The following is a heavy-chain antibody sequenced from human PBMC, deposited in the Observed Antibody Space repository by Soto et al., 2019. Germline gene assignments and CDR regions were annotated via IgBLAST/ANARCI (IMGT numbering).Heavy chain of an antibody. Sequence: EVQLLESGGGLVQPGGSLRLSCAASGFTFSSYAMSWVRQAPGKGLEWVSAISGSGGSTYYADSVKGRFTISRDNSKNTLYLQMNSLRAEDTAVYYFAKVLRITMIAFDYWGQGTLVTVSS. CDR3: AKVLRITMIAFDY. CDR2: ISGSGGST. J-gene: IGHJ4*02. V-gene: IGHV3-23*01. D-gene: IGHD3-22*01. CDR1: GFTFSSYA.